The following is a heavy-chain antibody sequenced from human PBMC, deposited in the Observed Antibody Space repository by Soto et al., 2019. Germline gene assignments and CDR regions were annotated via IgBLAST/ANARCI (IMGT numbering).Heavy chain of an antibody. D-gene: IGHD4-17*01. Sequence: ASETLSLTCTVSGGSISSSSYYWGWIRQPPGKGLEWIGSIYYSGSTYYNPSLKSRVTISVDTSKNQFSLKLSSVTAADTAVYYCARPYGDYRQNWFDPWGQGTLVTVSS. J-gene: IGHJ5*02. CDR3: ARPYGDYRQNWFDP. V-gene: IGHV4-39*01. CDR1: GGSISSSSYY. CDR2: IYYSGST.